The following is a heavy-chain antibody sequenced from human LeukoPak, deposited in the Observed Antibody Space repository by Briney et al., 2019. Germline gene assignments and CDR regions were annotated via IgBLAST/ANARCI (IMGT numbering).Heavy chain of an antibody. J-gene: IGHJ6*03. CDR3: ARVPTVTTDYYYYMDV. D-gene: IGHD4-11*01. Sequence: SVKVSCKASGGTFSSYAISWVRQAPGQGLEWMGGIIPIFGTANYAQRFQGRVTITADESTSTAYMELSSLRSEDTAVYYCARVPTVTTDYYYYMDVWGKGTTVTVSS. V-gene: IGHV1-69*01. CDR2: IIPIFGTA. CDR1: GGTFSSYA.